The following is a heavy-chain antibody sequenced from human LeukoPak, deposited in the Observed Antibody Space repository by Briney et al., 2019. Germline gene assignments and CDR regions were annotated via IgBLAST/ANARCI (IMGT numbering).Heavy chain of an antibody. J-gene: IGHJ6*03. CDR3: ARDYGSGNYGLYYYYMDV. D-gene: IGHD3-10*01. CDR2: TSYDGSNK. CDR1: GFTFSSYA. V-gene: IGHV3-30*04. Sequence: PGRSLRLSCAASGFTFSSYAMHWVRQAPGKGLEWVAVTSYDGSNKYYVDSVKGRFTISRDNSKNTLYLQMNSLRAEDTAVYYCARDYGSGNYGLYYYYMDVWGKGTTVTASS.